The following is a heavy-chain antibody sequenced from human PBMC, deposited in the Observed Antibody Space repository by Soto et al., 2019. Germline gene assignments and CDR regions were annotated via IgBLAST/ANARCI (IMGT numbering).Heavy chain of an antibody. D-gene: IGHD2-15*01. Sequence: QVQLVESGGGVVQPGRSLRLSCAASGFTFSNYGMHWVRQAPGKGLEWVTVISYDGNNKYYADSVKGRFTISRDNSKNTLYLQMNSLRAEDTAMYYCAKGLYCTSVSCYFGYYYGLDVWGQGTTVTVSS. J-gene: IGHJ6*02. V-gene: IGHV3-30*18. CDR2: ISYDGNNK. CDR1: GFTFSNYG. CDR3: AKGLYCTSVSCYFGYYYGLDV.